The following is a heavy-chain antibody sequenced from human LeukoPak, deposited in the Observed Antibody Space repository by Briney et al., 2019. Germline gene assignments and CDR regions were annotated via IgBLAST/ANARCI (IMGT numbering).Heavy chain of an antibody. J-gene: IGHJ4*02. CDR1: GFTFSSYW. CDR2: IKQDGSEK. Sequence: GGSQRLSCAASGFTFSSYWMSWVRQAPGKGLEWVANIKQDGSEKYYVDSVKGRFTISRDNAKNSLYLQMNSLRAEDTAVYFCARGLPSVEYYFDYWGQGTLVTVSS. D-gene: IGHD3-16*01. CDR3: ARGLPSVEYYFDY. V-gene: IGHV3-7*04.